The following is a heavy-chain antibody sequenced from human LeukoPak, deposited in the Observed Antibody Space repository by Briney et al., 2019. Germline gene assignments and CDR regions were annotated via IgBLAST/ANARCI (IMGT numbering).Heavy chain of an antibody. V-gene: IGHV3-74*01. CDR1: GFTFGDYW. Sequence: PGGSLRLSCAASGFTFGDYWMHWVRQVPGKGLVWVSRIKSDGSATNYADSVKGRFTISRDSAKNTLYLQMNSLRAEDTAVYYCARDRYGGRGDYWGQGTLVTVSS. D-gene: IGHD3-10*01. CDR2: IKSDGSAT. J-gene: IGHJ4*02. CDR3: ARDRYGGRGDY.